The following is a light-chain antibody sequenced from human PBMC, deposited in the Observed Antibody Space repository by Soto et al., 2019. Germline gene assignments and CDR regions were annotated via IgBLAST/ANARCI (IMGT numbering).Light chain of an antibody. J-gene: IGKJ1*01. Sequence: EIVLTQSPGTLSLSPGERATLSCRASQSISSTYLAWYQQKPGQAPRLLIYGASSRATGIPVRFSGSGSGTDFTLTINRLEPEDSAVYYCHQFGSSRTFGQGTKVEIK. CDR1: QSISSTY. V-gene: IGKV3-20*01. CDR2: GAS. CDR3: HQFGSSRT.